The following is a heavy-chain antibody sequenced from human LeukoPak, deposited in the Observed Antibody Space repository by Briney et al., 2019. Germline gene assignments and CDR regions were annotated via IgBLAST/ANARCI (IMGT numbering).Heavy chain of an antibody. CDR2: IYTSGST. Sequence: SQTLSLTCTVSGGSISSGSYYWSWIRQPAGKGLEWIGRIYTSGSTNYNPSPKSRVTISVDTSKNQFSLKLSSVTAADTAVYYCARSLYNWNYNRNFDYWGQGTLVTVSS. J-gene: IGHJ4*02. D-gene: IGHD1-7*01. V-gene: IGHV4-61*02. CDR1: GGSISSGSYY. CDR3: ARSLYNWNYNRNFDY.